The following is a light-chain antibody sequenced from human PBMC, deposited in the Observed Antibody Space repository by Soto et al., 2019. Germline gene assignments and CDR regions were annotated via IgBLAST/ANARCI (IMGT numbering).Light chain of an antibody. CDR2: DAS. Sequence: DIQMTQSPSSLSASVGDRVTITCQASQNINNYLNWYQQKPGKAPKLLIYDASNLETGVPSRFSGSGSGTDFTFTISSLQPEDIATYYCQQYDSVPLTFGGGTKVDIK. V-gene: IGKV1-33*01. J-gene: IGKJ4*01. CDR3: QQYDSVPLT. CDR1: QNINNY.